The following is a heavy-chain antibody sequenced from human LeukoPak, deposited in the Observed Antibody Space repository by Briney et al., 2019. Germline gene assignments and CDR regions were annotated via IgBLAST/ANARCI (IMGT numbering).Heavy chain of an antibody. CDR1: TGSFSGHL. CDR3: ARRLLILTGYYWFDP. CDR2: IYYSGST. V-gene: IGHV4-59*08. J-gene: IGHJ5*02. Sequence: SDTLSLTCGVSTGSFSGHLWSWIRQPPGKGLEWIGYIYYSGSTNYDPSLKSRVTISVDTSKNQFSLKLSSVTAADTAVYYCARRLLILTGYYWFDPWGQGTLVTVSS. D-gene: IGHD3-9*01.